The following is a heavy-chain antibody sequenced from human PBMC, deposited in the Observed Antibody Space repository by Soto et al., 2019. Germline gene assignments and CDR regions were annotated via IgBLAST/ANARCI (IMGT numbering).Heavy chain of an antibody. V-gene: IGHV3-7*01. CDR1: GFTFSSYW. CDR2: IKQDGSEK. Sequence: GGSLRLSCAASGFTFSSYWMSWVRQAPGKGLEWVANIKQDGSEKYYVDSVKGRFTISRDNAKNSLYLQMNSLRAEDTAVYYCARAESNYDFWSGYYTDYYYMDVWGKGTTVTVSS. CDR3: ARAESNYDFWSGYYTDYYYMDV. J-gene: IGHJ6*03. D-gene: IGHD3-3*01.